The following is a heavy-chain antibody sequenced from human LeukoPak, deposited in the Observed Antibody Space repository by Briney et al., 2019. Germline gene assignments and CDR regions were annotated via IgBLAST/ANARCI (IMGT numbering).Heavy chain of an antibody. V-gene: IGHV4-59*01. J-gene: IGHJ4*02. CDR3: ARGGHTYYYDMEGY. Sequence: PSETLSLTCTVSGGSISSYYWSWIRQPPGKGLEWIGYIYYSGSTNYNPSLKSRVTISVDTSKNQFSLKLSSVTAADTAVYYCARGGHTYYYDMEGYWGQGTLATVSS. D-gene: IGHD3-22*01. CDR1: GGSISSYY. CDR2: IYYSGST.